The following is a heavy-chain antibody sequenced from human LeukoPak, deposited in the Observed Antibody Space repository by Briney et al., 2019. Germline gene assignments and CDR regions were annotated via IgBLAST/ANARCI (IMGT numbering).Heavy chain of an antibody. CDR1: GFTFSSYA. CDR3: ARRYYYDSSGYPYYFDY. CDR2: ISGSGGST. J-gene: IGHJ4*02. D-gene: IGHD3-22*01. Sequence: GGSLRLSCAASGFTFSSYAMSWVRQAPGKGLEWVSAISGSGGSTYYADSVKGRFTISRDNANNSLFLQMNSLRAEDTAVYYCARRYYYDSSGYPYYFDYWGQGTLVTVSS. V-gene: IGHV3-23*01.